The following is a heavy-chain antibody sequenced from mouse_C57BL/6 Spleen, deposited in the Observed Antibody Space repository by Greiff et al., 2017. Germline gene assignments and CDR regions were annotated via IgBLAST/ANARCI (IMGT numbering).Heavy chain of an antibody. Sequence: QVQPQQPGAELVKPGASVQLSCKASGYTFTSYWMQWGKQRPGQGLEWIGEIDPSDSYTTYNQKFNGKATLTVDTSSSTSDMQLSSLASADSAVYNCVRYGSSIYWYFDVWGTGTTVTVSS. CDR3: VRYGSSIYWYFDV. J-gene: IGHJ1*03. D-gene: IGHD1-1*01. V-gene: IGHV1-50*01. CDR2: IDPSDSYT. CDR1: GYTFTSYW.